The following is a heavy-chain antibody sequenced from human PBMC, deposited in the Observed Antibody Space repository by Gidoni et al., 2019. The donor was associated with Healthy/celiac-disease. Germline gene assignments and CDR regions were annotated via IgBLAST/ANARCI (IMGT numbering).Heavy chain of an antibody. CDR3: ARALPGHPQRYDTSPDDY. CDR1: GFTFGRYC. Sequence: VQLVESGGVLGQPGGRMRLSWPASGFTFGRYCLNWVRRAPGKGLDWASYISSSSSTIYDADSVKGRFTISRDNAKNSRYMQMNSLRDEDTAGYYCARALPGHPQRYDTSPDDYWGQGTLVTVSS. J-gene: IGHJ4*02. CDR2: ISSSSSTI. D-gene: IGHD3-22*01. V-gene: IGHV3-48*02.